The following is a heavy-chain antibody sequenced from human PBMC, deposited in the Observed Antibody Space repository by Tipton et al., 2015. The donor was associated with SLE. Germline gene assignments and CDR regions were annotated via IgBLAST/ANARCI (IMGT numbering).Heavy chain of an antibody. CDR3: ARGGGGYYDY. CDR2: IYHSGST. J-gene: IGHJ4*02. Sequence: LRLSCTVSGDSMSRSGYYWVWIRQSPGKGLEWIGEIYHSGSTNYNPSLKSRVTISVDKSKNQFSLKLSSVTAADTAVYYCARGGGGYYDYWGQGTLVTVSS. V-gene: IGHV4-61*05. D-gene: IGHD1-26*01. CDR1: GDSMSRSGYY.